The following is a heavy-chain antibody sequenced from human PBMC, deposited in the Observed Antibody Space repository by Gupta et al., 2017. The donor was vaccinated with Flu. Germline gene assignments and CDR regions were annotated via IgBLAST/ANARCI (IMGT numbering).Heavy chain of an antibody. CDR2: INHSGST. V-gene: IGHV4-34*01. Sequence: RQPPGKGLEWIGEINHSGSTNYNPSLKSRVTISVDTSKNQFSLKLSSVTAADTAVYYCARTRYTYYYYGMDVWGQGTTVTVSS. D-gene: IGHD1-26*01. CDR3: ARTRYTYYYYGMDV. J-gene: IGHJ6*02.